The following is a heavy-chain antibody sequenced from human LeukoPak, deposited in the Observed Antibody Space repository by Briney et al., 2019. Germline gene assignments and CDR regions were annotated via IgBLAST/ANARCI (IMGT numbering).Heavy chain of an antibody. CDR3: ARLVGATGIVDY. J-gene: IGHJ4*02. Sequence: GGSLRLSCAASGFTFSSYSMNWVHQAPGKGLEWVSSISSSSSYIYYADSVKGRFTISRDNAKNSLYLQMNSLRAEDTAVYYCARLVGATGIVDYWGQGTLVTVSS. D-gene: IGHD1-26*01. CDR1: GFTFSSYS. V-gene: IGHV3-21*01. CDR2: ISSSSSYI.